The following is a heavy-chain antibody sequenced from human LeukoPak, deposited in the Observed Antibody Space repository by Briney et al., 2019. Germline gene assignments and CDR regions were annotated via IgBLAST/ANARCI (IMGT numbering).Heavy chain of an antibody. CDR1: GGSISSSSYY. D-gene: IGHD6-6*01. Sequence: SETLSLTCTVSGGSISSSSYYWGWIRQPPGKGLEWIGNFFYSGKTYYNPSLKSRVIISVDTSRNQFSLRLGSVTAADTAVYYCARFVMSITARPGHWGQGTLVTVSS. V-gene: IGHV4-39*01. J-gene: IGHJ4*02. CDR2: FFYSGKT. CDR3: ARFVMSITARPGH.